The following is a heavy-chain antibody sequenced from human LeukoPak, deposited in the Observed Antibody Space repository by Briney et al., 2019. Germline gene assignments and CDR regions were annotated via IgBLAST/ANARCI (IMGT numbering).Heavy chain of an antibody. CDR1: GFTFSSYS. D-gene: IGHD6-19*01. CDR3: ARTPWARDGPPAVAGHY. Sequence: AGGSLRLSCAASGFTFSSYSMNWVRQAPGKGLEWVSSITSSSNYIYYADSVKGRFTISRDNAKNSLYLQMNSLRAEDTAVYYCARTPWARDGPPAVAGHYWGQGTLVTVSS. V-gene: IGHV3-21*01. J-gene: IGHJ4*02. CDR2: ITSSSNYI.